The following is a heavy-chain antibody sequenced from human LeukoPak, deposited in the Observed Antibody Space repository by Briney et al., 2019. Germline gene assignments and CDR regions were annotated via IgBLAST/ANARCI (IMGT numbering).Heavy chain of an antibody. CDR3: ASGYYDSSGYYNY. CDR1: GVSISSYY. D-gene: IGHD3-22*01. CDR2: IYTSGST. V-gene: IGHV4-4*07. J-gene: IGHJ4*02. Sequence: PSETLSLTCTVSGVSISSYYWSWIRQPAAKGLEWIGRIYTSGSTNYNPSLKSRVTMSVDTSKNQFSLRLSSVTAADTALYYCASGYYDSSGYYNYWGQGTLVTVSS.